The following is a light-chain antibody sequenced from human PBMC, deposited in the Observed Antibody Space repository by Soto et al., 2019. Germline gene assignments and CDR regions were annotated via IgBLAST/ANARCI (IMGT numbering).Light chain of an antibody. V-gene: IGLV4-60*02. CDR3: ETCDSNTHTV. CDR2: LEGSGSY. Sequence: QLVLTQSSSASASLGSSVNRTCTLSSGHSSYIIAWHQQQPGKAPRYLMKLEGSGSYNKGSGVPDRFSGSSSGADRYLTIANLLFEDEADYYCETCDSNTHTVFGGGTKLTVL. CDR1: SGHSSYI. J-gene: IGLJ3*02.